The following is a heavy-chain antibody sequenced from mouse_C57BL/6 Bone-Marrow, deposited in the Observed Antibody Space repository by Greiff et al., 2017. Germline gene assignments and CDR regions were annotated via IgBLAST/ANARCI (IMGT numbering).Heavy chain of an antibody. CDR1: GFTFSDYG. V-gene: IGHV5-17*01. J-gene: IGHJ3*01. D-gene: IGHD2-5*01. Sequence: EVKLVESGGGLVKPGGSLKLSCAASGFTFSDYGMHWVRQAPEKGLAWVAYISSGSSTIYYADTVKGRFTISRDNAKNTLFLQMTSLRAEDTAMYYCARGYSNYFAWFAYGGQGTLVTVSA. CDR2: ISSGSSTI. CDR3: ARGYSNYFAWFAY.